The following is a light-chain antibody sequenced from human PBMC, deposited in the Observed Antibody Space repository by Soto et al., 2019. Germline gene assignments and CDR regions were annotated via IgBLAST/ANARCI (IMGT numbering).Light chain of an antibody. J-gene: IGKJ4*01. CDR3: QRYNNWPLT. Sequence: EIVMTQSPATLSVSPGERATLSCRASQSVTSNLAWYQQKPGQAPRLLIYDAFPRATGIPARFSGSGSGTEFTLTISSLQAEDFAVYYCQRYNNWPLTFGGGTKVEIK. CDR1: QSVTSN. V-gene: IGKV3-15*01. CDR2: DAF.